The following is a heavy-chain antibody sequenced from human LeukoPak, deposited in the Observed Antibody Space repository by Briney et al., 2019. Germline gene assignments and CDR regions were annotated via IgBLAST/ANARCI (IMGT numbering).Heavy chain of an antibody. J-gene: IGHJ4*02. Sequence: ASVKVSCKASGYTFTGYYMHWVRQAPGQGLEWMGRINPNSGGTNYAQKFQGRVTMTRDTSISTAYMELSRLRSDDTAVYYCARVATTLGIAAAGIDYWGQGTLVTVSS. CDR2: INPNSGGT. D-gene: IGHD6-13*01. CDR1: GYTFTGYY. CDR3: ARVATTLGIAAAGIDY. V-gene: IGHV1-2*06.